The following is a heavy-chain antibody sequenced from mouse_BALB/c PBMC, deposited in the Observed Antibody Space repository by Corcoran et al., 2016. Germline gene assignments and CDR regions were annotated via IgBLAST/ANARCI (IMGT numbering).Heavy chain of an antibody. J-gene: IGHJ1*01. D-gene: IGHD3-3*01. CDR1: GFSLSTSGMG. CDR3: ARRARYGYFDV. V-gene: IGHV8-12*01. CDR2: IYWDDDK. Sequence: QVTLKESGPGILQPSQTLSLTCSFSGFSLSTSGMGVSWIRQPSGKGLEWLAHIYWDDDKRYNPSLKSRLTISKDTSSNQVFLKITSVDTADTATYYCARRARYGYFDVWGAGTTVTVSS.